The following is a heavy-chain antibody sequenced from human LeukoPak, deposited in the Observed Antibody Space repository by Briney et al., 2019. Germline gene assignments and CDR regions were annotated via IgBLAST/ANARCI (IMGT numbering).Heavy chain of an antibody. D-gene: IGHD6-19*01. CDR2: IFYSGST. Sequence: PSETLSLTCPVSGGSISSSSFYWGWIRQPPGKGLEWIGTIFYSGSTYYNPSLRSRVTMSVDTSKNQFSLRLSSVTAADTAVYYCARQGYISGQGFRNNWFDPWGQGSLVTVSS. J-gene: IGHJ5*02. V-gene: IGHV4-39*01. CDR1: GGSISSSSFY. CDR3: ARQGYISGQGFRNNWFDP.